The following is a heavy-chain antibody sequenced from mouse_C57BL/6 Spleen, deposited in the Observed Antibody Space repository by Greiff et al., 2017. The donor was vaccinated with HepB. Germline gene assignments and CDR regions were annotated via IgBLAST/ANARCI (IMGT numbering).Heavy chain of an antibody. CDR3: ARYMDYYFDY. J-gene: IGHJ2*01. V-gene: IGHV7-3*01. Sequence: EVKVVESGGGLVQPGGSLSLSCAASGFTFTDYYMSWVRQPPGKALEWLGFIRNKANGYTTEYSASVKGRFTISRDNSQSILYLQMNALRAEDSATYYCARYMDYYFDYWGQGTTLTVSS. CDR1: GFTFTDYY. CDR2: IRNKANGYTT.